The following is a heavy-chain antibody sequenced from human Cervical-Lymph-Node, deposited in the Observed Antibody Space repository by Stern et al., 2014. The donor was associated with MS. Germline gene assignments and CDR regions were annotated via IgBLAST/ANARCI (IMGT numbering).Heavy chain of an antibody. CDR3: VRGRLVEDCVGDCYSKD. Sequence: EVQLVESGGGLVQPGGSLRLTCAASGFTFRSYWMSWFRQAPGKGLEWVANIKKNGTERHYVESVKGRFTISRDNAKNLMYLQMNSLRAEDTAVYYCVRGRLVEDCVGDCYSKDWGQGALVTVSS. J-gene: IGHJ4*02. CDR2: IKKNGTER. CDR1: GFTFRSYW. D-gene: IGHD2-21*02. V-gene: IGHV3-7*01.